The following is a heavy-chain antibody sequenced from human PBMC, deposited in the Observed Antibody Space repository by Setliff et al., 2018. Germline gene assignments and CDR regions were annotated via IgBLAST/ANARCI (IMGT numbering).Heavy chain of an antibody. CDR3: ARVAPSPPYDYVWGSPNPLGLLYYYYYMDV. Sequence: PSETLSLTCTVSGGSISGYYWSWMRQPPGKGLEWIGHVFHTGSTKYNPSLRSRVTISVDTSENYFSLRLTSVTAADTAVYYCARVAPSPPYDYVWGSPNPLGLLYYYYYMDVWGKGTTVTVSS. V-gene: IGHV4-59*01. CDR2: VFHTGST. J-gene: IGHJ6*03. D-gene: IGHD3-16*01. CDR1: GGSISGYY.